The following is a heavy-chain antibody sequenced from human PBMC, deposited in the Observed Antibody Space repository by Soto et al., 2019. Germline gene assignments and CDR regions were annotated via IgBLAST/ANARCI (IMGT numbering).Heavy chain of an antibody. CDR2: IYYSGST. D-gene: IGHD3-9*01. CDR3: ARSLGRYFDWSLSL. J-gene: IGHJ4*02. V-gene: IGHV4-59*01. CDR1: GGSISSYY. Sequence: SETLSLTCTVSGGSISSYYWSWFRQPPGKGLEWIGYIYYSGSTNYNPSLKSRVTISVDTSKNQFSLKLSSVTAADTAVYYCARSLGRYFDWSLSLWGQGTLVTVSS.